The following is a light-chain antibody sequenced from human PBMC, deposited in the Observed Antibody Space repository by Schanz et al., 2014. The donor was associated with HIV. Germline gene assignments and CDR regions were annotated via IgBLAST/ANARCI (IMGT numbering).Light chain of an antibody. CDR3: SSYADSNNDV. J-gene: IGLJ1*01. V-gene: IGLV1-44*01. CDR1: RSTIGGRS. Sequence: QSVLTQPPSASGTPGQRVTISCSGSRSTIGGRSVEWYQHLPGTAPRLLIHKNDQRPSGVPDRFSGSKSGTSASLAISGLQSEDEADYYCSSYADSNNDVFGTGTKVTVL. CDR2: KND.